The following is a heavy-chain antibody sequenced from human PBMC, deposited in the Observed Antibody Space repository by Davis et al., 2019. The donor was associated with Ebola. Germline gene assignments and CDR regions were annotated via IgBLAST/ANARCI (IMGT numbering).Heavy chain of an antibody. V-gene: IGHV1-46*01. Sequence: AASVKVSCKASGYTFTGYYMHWVRQAPGQGLEWMGIINPSGGSTSYAQKFQGRVTMTRDTSTSTVYVELSSLRSEDTAVYYCARDQFWSGYYTPIGYYGMDVWGQGTTVTVSS. J-gene: IGHJ6*02. D-gene: IGHD3-3*01. CDR1: GYTFTGYY. CDR3: ARDQFWSGYYTPIGYYGMDV. CDR2: INPSGGST.